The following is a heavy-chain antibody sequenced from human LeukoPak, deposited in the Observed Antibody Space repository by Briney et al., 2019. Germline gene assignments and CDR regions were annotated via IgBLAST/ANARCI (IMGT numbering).Heavy chain of an antibody. V-gene: IGHV3-33*01. CDR3: ARDHSSGWYSDYFDY. J-gene: IGHJ4*02. CDR1: GFIFSNYG. Sequence: GGSLRLSCAASGFIFSNYGMHWVRQAPGKGLEWVAVIWYDGSNKYYADSVKGRFTISRDNSKNTLYLQMNSLRAEDTAVYYCARDHSSGWYSDYFDYWGQGTLVTVSS. D-gene: IGHD6-19*01. CDR2: IWYDGSNK.